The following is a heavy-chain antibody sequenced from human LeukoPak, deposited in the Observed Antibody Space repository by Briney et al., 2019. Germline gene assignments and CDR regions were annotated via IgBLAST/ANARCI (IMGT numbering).Heavy chain of an antibody. J-gene: IGHJ3*02. V-gene: IGHV4-59*08. CDR3: ARQPGGTAAFDI. D-gene: IGHD6-13*01. CDR1: GASIDSYY. Sequence: SETLSLTSTVSGASIDSYYWSWIRQPPGKGLEWIGYAHYNGEIKYNPSLKSRLTISVDTSKNEVSLVLTSVTAADTALYYCARQPGGTAAFDIWAQGTMVTVSA. CDR2: AHYNGEI.